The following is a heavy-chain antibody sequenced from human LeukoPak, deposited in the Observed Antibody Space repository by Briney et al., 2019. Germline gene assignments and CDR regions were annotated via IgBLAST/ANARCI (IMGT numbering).Heavy chain of an antibody. J-gene: IGHJ4*02. Sequence: GGSLRLSCAASGFTFSSYSMKWVRQAPGKGLEWVSYISSSSGSIYYADSVKGRFTISRDNAKNSLYLQMNSLRAEDTAVYYCATSAAYGRYYFDYWGQGTLVTVSS. V-gene: IGHV3-48*01. CDR3: ATSAAYGRYYFDY. CDR2: ISSSSGSI. CDR1: GFTFSSYS. D-gene: IGHD4-17*01.